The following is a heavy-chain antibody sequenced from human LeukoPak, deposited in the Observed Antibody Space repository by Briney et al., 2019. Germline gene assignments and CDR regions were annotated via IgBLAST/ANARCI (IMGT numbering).Heavy chain of an antibody. CDR2: ISTSSSYI. D-gene: IGHD1-26*01. CDR1: GFTFSRYS. V-gene: IGHV3-21*01. J-gene: IGHJ4*02. CDR3: ARLSRGKWELLGAHDY. Sequence: GGSLRLSCAASGFTFSRYSMNWVRLAPGKGLEWVSSISTSSSYIYYADSVKGRFTISRDNARNSLYLQMNSLRAEDTAVYYCARLSRGKWELLGAHDYWGQGTLVTVSS.